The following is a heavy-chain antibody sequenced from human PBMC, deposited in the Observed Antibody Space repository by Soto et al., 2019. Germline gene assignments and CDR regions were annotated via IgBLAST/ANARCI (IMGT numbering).Heavy chain of an antibody. CDR3: VGGQYYFDY. V-gene: IGHV3-30*03. Sequence: QVQLVESGGGVVQPGRSLRLSCAASGFPFTTYGMHWVREGPGKGLEWVAVISYDGSNKYYADSVKGRFTISRDNSKNTLYLQMNSLRPEDTALYYCVGGQYYFDYRGQGPLFTVSS. CDR2: ISYDGSNK. J-gene: IGHJ4*02. CDR1: GFPFTTYG. D-gene: IGHD3-10*01.